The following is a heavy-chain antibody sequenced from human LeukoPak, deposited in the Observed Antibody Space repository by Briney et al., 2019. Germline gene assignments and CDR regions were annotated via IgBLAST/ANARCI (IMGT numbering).Heavy chain of an antibody. J-gene: IGHJ6*02. CDR3: ARDLVYSGLGGMDV. D-gene: IGHD5-12*01. V-gene: IGHV1-18*01. CDR1: GYTFTSYG. CDR2: ISAYNGNT. Sequence: ASVTVSCKASGYTFTSYGISWVRQAPGQGLEWMGWISAYNGNTNYTQTLQGRVTMTTDTSTSTAYMELRSLRSDDTAVYYCARDLVYSGLGGMDVWGHETGVTVSS.